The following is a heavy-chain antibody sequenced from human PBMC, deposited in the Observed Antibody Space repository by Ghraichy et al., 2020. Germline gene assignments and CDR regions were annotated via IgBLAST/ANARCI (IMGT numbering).Heavy chain of an antibody. CDR3: ARDLDWFDP. CDR1: GGSISSYY. CDR2: IYTSGST. V-gene: IGHV4-4*07. Sequence: ESLNISCTVSGGSISSYYWSWIRQPAGKGLEWIGRIYTSGSTNYNPSLKSRVTMSVDTSKSQFSLKLSSVTAADTAVYYCARDLDWFDPWGQGTLVTVSS. J-gene: IGHJ5*02.